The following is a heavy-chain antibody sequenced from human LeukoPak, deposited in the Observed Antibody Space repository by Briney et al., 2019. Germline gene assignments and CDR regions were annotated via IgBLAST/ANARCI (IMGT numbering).Heavy chain of an antibody. CDR3: ARHLAVAGTKLDY. J-gene: IGHJ4*02. V-gene: IGHV4-34*01. Sequence: SETLSLTCAVYGASFSGYYWSWIRQPPGKGLEWIGEINHSGSTNYNPSLKSRVTISVDTSKNQFSLKLSSVTAADTAVYYCARHLAVAGTKLDYWGQGTLVTVSS. D-gene: IGHD6-19*01. CDR2: INHSGST. CDR1: GASFSGYY.